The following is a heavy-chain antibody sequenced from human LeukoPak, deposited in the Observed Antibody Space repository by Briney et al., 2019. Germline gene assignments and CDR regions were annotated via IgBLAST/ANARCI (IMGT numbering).Heavy chain of an antibody. J-gene: IGHJ4*02. CDR2: INPNSGGT. CDR1: GYTFTGYY. CDR3: ARLFYGGNSSDY. Sequence: ASVKVSCTASGYTFTGYYMHWVRQAPGQGLEWMGRINPNSGGTNYAQKFQGRVTMTRDTSISTAYMELSRLRSDDTAVYYCARLFYGGNSSDYWGQGTLVTVSS. D-gene: IGHD4-23*01. V-gene: IGHV1-2*06.